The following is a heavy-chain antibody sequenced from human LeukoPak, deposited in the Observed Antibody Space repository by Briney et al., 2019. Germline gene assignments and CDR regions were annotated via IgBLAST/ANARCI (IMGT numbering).Heavy chain of an antibody. Sequence: SGGALRLSCAASGFPFSSYAMSWVRQAPGKGLEGVSAISGSGGSTYYADSVKGRFTIYRDNSKNTLYLQMNSLRAEDTAVYYCAKEGVMSSSSSFFDYWGQGTLVTVSS. CDR2: ISGSGGST. D-gene: IGHD6-6*01. V-gene: IGHV3-23*01. J-gene: IGHJ4*02. CDR3: AKEGVMSSSSSFFDY. CDR1: GFPFSSYA.